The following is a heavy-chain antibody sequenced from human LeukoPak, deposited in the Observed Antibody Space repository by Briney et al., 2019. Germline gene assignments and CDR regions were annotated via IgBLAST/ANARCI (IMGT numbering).Heavy chain of an antibody. Sequence: GRSLRLSCAASGFTFSSYWMSWVRQAPGKGLEWVANIKQDGSEKYYVDSVKGRFTISRDNAKNSLYLQMNSLRAEDTAVYYCARDSPYYYDSSGPHLDYWGQGTLVTVSS. CDR2: IKQDGSEK. J-gene: IGHJ4*02. CDR1: GFTFSSYW. CDR3: ARDSPYYYDSSGPHLDY. V-gene: IGHV3-7*03. D-gene: IGHD3-22*01.